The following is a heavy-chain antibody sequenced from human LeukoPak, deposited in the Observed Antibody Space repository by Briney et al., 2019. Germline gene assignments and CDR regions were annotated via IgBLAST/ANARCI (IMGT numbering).Heavy chain of an antibody. J-gene: IGHJ5*02. V-gene: IGHV3-7*04. CDR2: IKQDGSEK. CDR3: ARDRSSGWYLTPGFDP. D-gene: IGHD6-19*01. Sequence: GGSLRLSCAASGFTFSNYWMSWVRPAPGKGLEGVASIKQDGSEKYYVDSVKGRFTISRDNAKNSLYLQINSLRAEDTAVYYCARDRSSGWYLTPGFDPWGQGTLVTVSS. CDR1: GFTFSNYW.